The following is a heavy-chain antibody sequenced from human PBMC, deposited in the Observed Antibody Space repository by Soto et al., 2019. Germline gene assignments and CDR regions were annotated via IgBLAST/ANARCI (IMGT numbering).Heavy chain of an antibody. CDR3: ARDYGILWYFDL. D-gene: IGHD2-21*01. Sequence: QVQLVESGGGVVQPGRSLRLSCAASGFTFSSYAMHWVRQAPGKGLEWVAVISYDGSNKYYADSVKGRFTISRDNSKNTLYLQMNSLRAEDTPVYYCARDYGILWYFDLWGRGTLVTVSS. V-gene: IGHV3-30-3*01. J-gene: IGHJ2*01. CDR2: ISYDGSNK. CDR1: GFTFSSYA.